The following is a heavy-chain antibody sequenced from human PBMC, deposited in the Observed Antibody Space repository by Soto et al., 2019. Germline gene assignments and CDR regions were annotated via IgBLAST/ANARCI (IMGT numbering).Heavy chain of an antibody. D-gene: IGHD6-19*01. Sequence: QVQLQESGPGLVKPSESLSLTCAVSGGSISSYYWSWIRQPPGKGLEWIGYIYYSGSTNYNPSLKSRVTISVDTSKNQFSLKLTSVPAADTAVYYCARSRYTSGWWTPPFDYWGQGTLVTVSS. V-gene: IGHV4-59*01. J-gene: IGHJ4*02. CDR2: IYYSGST. CDR3: ARSRYTSGWWTPPFDY. CDR1: GGSISSYY.